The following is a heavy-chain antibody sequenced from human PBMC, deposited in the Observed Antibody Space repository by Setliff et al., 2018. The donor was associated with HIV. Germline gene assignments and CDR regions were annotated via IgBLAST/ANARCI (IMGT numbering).Heavy chain of an antibody. Sequence: ASVKVSCKASGYTFTNYYMHWVRQAPGQGLEWMGVINPSSGGTHYAQKFQGRVTMARDTSTTTVYMDLSSLRSEDTAVYYCARGPSGWPHFDYWGQGTLVTVSS. CDR2: INPSSGGT. D-gene: IGHD6-19*01. CDR3: ARGPSGWPHFDY. J-gene: IGHJ4*02. V-gene: IGHV1-46*01. CDR1: GYTFTNYY.